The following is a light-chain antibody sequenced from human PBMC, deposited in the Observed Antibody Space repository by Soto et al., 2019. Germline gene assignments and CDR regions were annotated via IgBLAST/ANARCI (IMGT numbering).Light chain of an antibody. CDR3: AAWDDSLNGRV. J-gene: IGLJ3*02. CDR2: SNN. CDR1: SSNIGSNT. Sequence: QSVLTQPPSASGTPGQRVTISCSGSSSNIGSNTVNWYQQLPGRAPKLLIYSNNQRPSGVPDRFSGSKSGTSASLAISGLQSEDEADYYCAAWDDSLNGRVFGGGTKLTFL. V-gene: IGLV1-44*01.